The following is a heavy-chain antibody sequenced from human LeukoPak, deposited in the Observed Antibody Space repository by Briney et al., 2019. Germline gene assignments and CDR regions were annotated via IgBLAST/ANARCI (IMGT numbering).Heavy chain of an antibody. CDR1: GFTFDDYG. CDR3: ARDGRGYSGYATWRGDY. Sequence: GGSLGLSCAASGFTFDDYGMSWVRQAPGKGLEWVSGINWNGGSTGYADSVKGRFTISRDNAKNSLYLQMNSLRAEGTALYYCARDGRGYSGYATWRGDYWGQGTLVTVSS. V-gene: IGHV3-20*04. J-gene: IGHJ4*02. CDR2: INWNGGST. D-gene: IGHD5-12*01.